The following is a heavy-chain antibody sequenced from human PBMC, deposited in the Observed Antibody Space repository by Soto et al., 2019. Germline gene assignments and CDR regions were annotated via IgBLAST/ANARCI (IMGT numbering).Heavy chain of an antibody. CDR3: VKRVYSSSAHFDS. CDR2: ISSNGGST. CDR1: GFTFSSYA. Sequence: PWWSLGLSCSASGFTFSSYAMHWVRQAPGKGLEYVSAISSNGGSTYYADSVKGRFTISRDNSKNTLYLQMSSLRAEDTAVYYCVKRVYSSSAHFDSWGQGTLVTAPQ. D-gene: IGHD6-6*01. J-gene: IGHJ4*02. V-gene: IGHV3-64D*06.